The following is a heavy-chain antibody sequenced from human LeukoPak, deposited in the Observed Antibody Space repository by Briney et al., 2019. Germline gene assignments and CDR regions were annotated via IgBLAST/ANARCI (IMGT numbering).Heavy chain of an antibody. V-gene: IGHV3-48*03. J-gene: IGHJ3*02. Sequence: GGSLRLSCAASGFSFSSYEMNWVRQAPGKGLEWVSYIGSSGSTVYYADSVKGRFSISRDNSKNTLYLQMNSLRAEDTAVYYCAKAYTSGSYFIDDAFDIWGQGTMVTASS. CDR1: GFSFSSYE. D-gene: IGHD3-10*01. CDR3: AKAYTSGSYFIDDAFDI. CDR2: IGSSGSTV.